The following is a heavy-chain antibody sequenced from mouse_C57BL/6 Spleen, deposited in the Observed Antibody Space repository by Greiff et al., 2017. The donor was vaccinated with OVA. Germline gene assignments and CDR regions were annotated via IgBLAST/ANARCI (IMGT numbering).Heavy chain of an antibody. V-gene: IGHV1-64*01. CDR2: IHPNSGST. Sequence: QVQLQQPGAELVKPGASVKLSCKASGYTFTSYWMHWVKQRPGQGLEWIGMIHPNSGSTNYNEKFKSKATLTVDKSSSTAYMQLSSLTSEDSAVYYCARSLDGYYDAMDYWGQGTSVTVSS. D-gene: IGHD2-3*01. CDR3: ARSLDGYYDAMDY. J-gene: IGHJ4*01. CDR1: GYTFTSYW.